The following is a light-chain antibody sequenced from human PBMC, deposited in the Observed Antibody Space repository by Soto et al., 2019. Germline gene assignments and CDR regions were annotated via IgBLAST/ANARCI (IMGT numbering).Light chain of an antibody. Sequence: DIQINQSPSTLSASVGDRLTITCRASHNLDKWLAWYQQKPGKAPKILIYKASSLESGVPSRFRGSGSGTEFTLTISRLQPDDFATYYCQQYNSYPITFGQGTRLEI. CDR1: HNLDKW. J-gene: IGKJ5*01. V-gene: IGKV1-5*03. CDR3: QQYNSYPIT. CDR2: KAS.